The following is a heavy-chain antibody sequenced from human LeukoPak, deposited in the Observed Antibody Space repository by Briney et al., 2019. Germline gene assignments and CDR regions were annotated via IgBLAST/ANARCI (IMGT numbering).Heavy chain of an antibody. D-gene: IGHD4-11*01. V-gene: IGHV4-31*11. Sequence: PSETLSLTCAVYGGSVSSGGYYWVWIRQRPGKGLEWIGYIYYTGSTSYNPSLKSRLTIAVDTSKNQFSLKLSSVTAADTAVYYCARPLNTVHDTFDVWGQGTMVTVSS. CDR3: ARPLNTVHDTFDV. CDR1: GGSVSSGGYY. CDR2: IYYTGST. J-gene: IGHJ3*01.